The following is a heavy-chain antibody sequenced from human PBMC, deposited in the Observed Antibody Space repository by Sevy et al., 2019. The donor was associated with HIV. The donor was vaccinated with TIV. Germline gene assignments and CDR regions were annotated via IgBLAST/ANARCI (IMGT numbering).Heavy chain of an antibody. V-gene: IGHV3-30-3*01. CDR3: ARDRWPSNYYYGMDV. J-gene: IGHJ6*02. CDR1: GFTFSSYA. D-gene: IGHD2-8*01. Sequence: GGSLRLSCAASGFTFSSYAMHWVRQAPGKGLEWVAVISYDGSKKYYVDSVRGRFTISRDNSKNTLYLQVNTLRPDDTAAYYCARDRWPSNYYYGMDVWGQGTTVTVSS. CDR2: ISYDGSKK.